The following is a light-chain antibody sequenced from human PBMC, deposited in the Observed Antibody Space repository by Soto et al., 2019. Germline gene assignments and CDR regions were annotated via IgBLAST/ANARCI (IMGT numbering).Light chain of an antibody. CDR3: SSYTSSSTLAV. J-gene: IGLJ2*01. CDR1: SSDVGGYNY. CDR2: DVS. Sequence: QSALTHPASVSGSPGQSITISCTGTSSDVGGYNYVSWYQQHPGKAPKLMIYDVSNRPSGVSNRFSGSKSGNTASLTISGLQAEDKADYYCSSYTSSSTLAVFGGGTKLTVL. V-gene: IGLV2-14*01.